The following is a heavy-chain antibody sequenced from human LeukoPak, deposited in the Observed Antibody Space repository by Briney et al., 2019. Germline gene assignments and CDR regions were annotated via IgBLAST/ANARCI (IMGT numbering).Heavy chain of an antibody. CDR1: GGSISSGSYY. Sequence: PSQTLSLTCTVSGGSISSGSYYWSWIRQPAGKGLEWIGRIYTSGSTNYNPSLKSRVTISVDTSKNQFSLKLSSVTAADTAVYYCARGLNYDFWSGQIYYYYYMDVWGKGTTVTVSS. J-gene: IGHJ6*03. CDR2: IYTSGST. CDR3: ARGLNYDFWSGQIYYYYYMDV. D-gene: IGHD3-3*01. V-gene: IGHV4-61*02.